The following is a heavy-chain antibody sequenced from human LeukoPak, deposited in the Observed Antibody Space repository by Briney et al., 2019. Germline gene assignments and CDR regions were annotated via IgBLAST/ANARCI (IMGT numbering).Heavy chain of an antibody. V-gene: IGHV3-74*01. CDR2: INSDGSST. CDR1: GFTFSNYW. CDR3: ARVRITMVRGVPSRRFDP. J-gene: IGHJ5*02. D-gene: IGHD3-10*01. Sequence: GGSLRLSCAASGFTFSNYWMHWVRQAPGKKLVWVSRINSDGSSTSYADSVKGRFTISRDNAKNTLYLQMNSLRAEDTAVYYCARVRITMVRGVPSRRFDPWGQGTLVTVSS.